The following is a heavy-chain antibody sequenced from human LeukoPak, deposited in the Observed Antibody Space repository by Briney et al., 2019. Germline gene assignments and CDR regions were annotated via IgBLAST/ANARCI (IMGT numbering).Heavy chain of an antibody. J-gene: IGHJ1*01. V-gene: IGHV4-59*01. CDR1: GGSISNNY. D-gene: IGHD6-19*01. CDR2: IYYSGST. CDR3: ARGISDFQH. Sequence: PSETLSLTCTVSGGSISNNYWSWIRQPPGKGLEWIGYIYYSGSTNYNPSLKSRVTISVDTSKNQFSLKLSSVTTADTAVYYCARGISDFQHWGQGTLVTASS.